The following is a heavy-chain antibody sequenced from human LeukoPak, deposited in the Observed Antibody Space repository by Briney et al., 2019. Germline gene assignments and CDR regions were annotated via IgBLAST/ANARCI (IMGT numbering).Heavy chain of an antibody. J-gene: IGHJ4*02. CDR3: ARSEMATVLSQDY. CDR2: IYPGDSDT. V-gene: IGHV5-51*01. Sequence: HGESLQISCKGSGYSFTTYWIGWVRQMPGKGLEWMGIIYPGDSDTRYSPSFQGQVTISADKSISTAYLQWSSLKASDTAMYYCARSEMATVLSQDYWGQGTLVTVSS. CDR1: GYSFTTYW. D-gene: IGHD5-24*01.